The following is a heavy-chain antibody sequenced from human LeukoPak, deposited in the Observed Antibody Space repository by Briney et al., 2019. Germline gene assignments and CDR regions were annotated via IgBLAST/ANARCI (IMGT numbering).Heavy chain of an antibody. CDR1: GFNFNTYG. D-gene: IGHD2-2*01. CDR2: ISYDGSNK. J-gene: IGHJ3*02. CDR3: ARDSRFRVVPAATGMNYDAFDI. V-gene: IGHV3-30*19. Sequence: GGSLRLSCTASGFNFNTYGMHWLRQPPGKGLEWVAVISYDGSNKYYADSVKGRFTISRDNSKNTLYLQMNSLRAEDTAVYYCARDSRFRVVPAATGMNYDAFDIWGQGTMVTVSS.